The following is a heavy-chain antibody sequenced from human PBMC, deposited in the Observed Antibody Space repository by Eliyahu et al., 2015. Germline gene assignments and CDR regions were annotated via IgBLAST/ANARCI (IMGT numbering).Heavy chain of an antibody. Sequence: EVQLVESGGGLVQPGGSLRLSCAASGFXFXSXWMSWVRQAPGKGLEWVANIKQDGNEKYYVDSVKGRFTISRDNAKNSLYVQMNSLRAEDTAVYYCARDTGHYDSSGVRFDYWGQGTLVTVSS. J-gene: IGHJ4*01. D-gene: IGHD3-22*01. V-gene: IGHV3-7*01. CDR2: IKQDGNEK. CDR1: GFXFXSXW. CDR3: ARDTGHYDSSGVRFDY.